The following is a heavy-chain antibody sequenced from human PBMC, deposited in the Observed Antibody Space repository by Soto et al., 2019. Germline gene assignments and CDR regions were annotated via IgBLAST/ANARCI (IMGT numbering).Heavy chain of an antibody. D-gene: IGHD6-13*01. CDR2: IYYSGST. CDR3: ARLGIAAADNWFDP. CDR1: GGSISSYY. V-gene: IGHV4-59*08. J-gene: IGHJ5*02. Sequence: PSETLSLTCTVSGGSISSYYWSWIRQPPGKGLEWIGYIYYSGSTNYNPSLKSRVTISVDTSKNQFSLKLSSVTAADTAVYYCARLGIAAADNWFDPWGQGTLVTVSS.